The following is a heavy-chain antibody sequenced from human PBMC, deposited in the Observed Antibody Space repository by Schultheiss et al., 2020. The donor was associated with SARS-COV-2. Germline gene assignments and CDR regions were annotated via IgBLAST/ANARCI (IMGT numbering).Heavy chain of an antibody. D-gene: IGHD6-19*01. V-gene: IGHV3-30*06. CDR2: TSYDGSNE. CDR3: ARALSTGWYEKYYYGMDV. J-gene: IGHJ6*02. CDR1: GFTFSRYA. Sequence: GESLKISCAASGFTFSRYALHWVRQAPGKGLEWVAVTSYDGSNEYYADSVRGRFTISRDNAKSTLFLQMNSLRPEDTAVYYCARALSTGWYEKYYYGMDVWGQGTTVTVSS.